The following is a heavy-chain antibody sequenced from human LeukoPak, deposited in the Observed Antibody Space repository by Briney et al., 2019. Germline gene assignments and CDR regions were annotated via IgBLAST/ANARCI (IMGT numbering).Heavy chain of an antibody. V-gene: IGHV1-3*01. CDR3: ARAFHRYCSSTSCYRDFDY. J-gene: IGHJ4*02. D-gene: IGHD2-2*01. CDR1: GYTFTTYG. Sequence: GASVKVSCKASGYTFTTYGLHWVRQAPGQRLEWMGWINVGKGNTKYSQKFQGRVTITRDTSASTAYMELSSLRSEDTAVYYCARAFHRYCSSTSCYRDFDYWGQGTLVTVSS. CDR2: INVGKGNT.